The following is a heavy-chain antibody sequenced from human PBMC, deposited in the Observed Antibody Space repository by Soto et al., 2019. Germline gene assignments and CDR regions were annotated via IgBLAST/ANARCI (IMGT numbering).Heavy chain of an antibody. CDR3: ARDTAMALPDA. Sequence: QVQLVQSGVEVKKPGASVKVSCKASGYTFTSYGISWVRQAPGQGLEWMGWISAYNGNTKYAQKLQGRVTMTTDTSTSTANMELRSLRSDDTAVYYGARDTAMALPDAWGQGTLVTVSS. J-gene: IGHJ4*02. D-gene: IGHD5-18*01. V-gene: IGHV1-18*01. CDR2: ISAYNGNT. CDR1: GYTFTSYG.